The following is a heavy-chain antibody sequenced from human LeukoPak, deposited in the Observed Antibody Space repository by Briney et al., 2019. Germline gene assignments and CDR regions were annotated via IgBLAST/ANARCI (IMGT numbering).Heavy chain of an antibody. V-gene: IGHV3-72*01. CDR2: SRNKAKSYTT. J-gene: IGHJ4*02. CDR1: GFTFSSYA. Sequence: GGSLRLSCATSGFTFSSYAMSWVRQAPGEGLEWVGRSRNKAKSYTTDYAASVKGRFTISRDDSKNSVYLQMNSLKTEDTAVYYCVSVGGGDYWGQGTLVTVSS. CDR3: VSVGGGDY. D-gene: IGHD3-10*01.